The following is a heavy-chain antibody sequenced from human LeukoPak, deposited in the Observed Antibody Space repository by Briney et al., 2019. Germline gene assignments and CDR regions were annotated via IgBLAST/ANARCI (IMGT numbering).Heavy chain of an antibody. D-gene: IGHD3-22*01. CDR3: ARGYNDNSVFDY. Sequence: GGSLRLSCAASGFTFSSYGMSWVRQAPGKGLEWVSLIYSDGSTYYADSVKGRFTISRDNSKNTLSLQMNSLRAEDTAVYYCARGYNDNSVFDYWGQGTLVTVSS. CDR1: GFTFSSYG. CDR2: IYSDGST. J-gene: IGHJ4*02. V-gene: IGHV3-66*01.